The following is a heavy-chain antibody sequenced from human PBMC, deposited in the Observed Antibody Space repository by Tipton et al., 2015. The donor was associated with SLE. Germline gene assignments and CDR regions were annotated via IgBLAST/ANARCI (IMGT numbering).Heavy chain of an antibody. CDR3: ARGGFWYSVSEHGVFDF. D-gene: IGHD2-15*01. V-gene: IGHV3-48*03. J-gene: IGHJ3*01. CDR1: GFTFGSYE. Sequence: SLRLSCAASGFTFGSYEMNWVRQAPGKGLVWVSYISGSGGTRDYADSVKGRFTISRDNDKNALFLQMNNLRADDTGVYYCARGGFWYSVSEHGVFDFWGPGTRVTVSS. CDR2: ISGSGGTR.